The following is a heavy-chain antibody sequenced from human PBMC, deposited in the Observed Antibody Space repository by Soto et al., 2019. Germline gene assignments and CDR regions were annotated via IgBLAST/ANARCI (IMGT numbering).Heavy chain of an antibody. D-gene: IGHD1-26*01. J-gene: IGHJ4*02. Sequence: QVQLVESGGGVVQPGRSLRLSCAASGFTFSSYGMHWVRQAPGKGLEWVAGIWYDGSNKYYADSVKGRFTISRDNSKNTLFLQMNSLRAEDTAVYYCARDGSGSSHYFDYWGQGTLVTVSS. CDR2: IWYDGSNK. V-gene: IGHV3-33*01. CDR3: ARDGSGSSHYFDY. CDR1: GFTFSSYG.